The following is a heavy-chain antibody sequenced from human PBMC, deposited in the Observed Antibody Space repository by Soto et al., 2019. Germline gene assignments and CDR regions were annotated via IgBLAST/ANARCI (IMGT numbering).Heavy chain of an antibody. CDR1: GYDFTAYD. J-gene: IGHJ6*02. D-gene: IGHD6-13*01. CDR2: MNPINGAT. V-gene: IGHV1-8*02. Sequence: ASVKVSCKGSGYDFTAYDINWVRQASGQGLEWMGWMNPINGATGTARRFQGRVSLSRNTATGTAYLELTSLRSDDTAVYYCGRGPXPRAPAGGTPYYYAMDVWGQGTTVTVSS. CDR3: GRGPXPRAPAGGTPYYYAMDV.